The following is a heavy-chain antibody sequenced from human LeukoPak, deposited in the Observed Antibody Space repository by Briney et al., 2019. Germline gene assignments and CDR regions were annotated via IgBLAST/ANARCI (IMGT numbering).Heavy chain of an antibody. J-gene: IGHJ5*02. CDR2: ISSSGSTI. D-gene: IGHD2-2*01. V-gene: IGHV3-48*03. CDR3: ARGRGCSRTSCYPDL. CDR1: GFTFSSYE. Sequence: GGSLRLSCAASGFTFSSYEMNWVRQAPGKGLEWVSYISSSGSTIYYADSVKGRFTISRDNAKTSLYLQMNGLRGEDTAVYYCARGRGCSRTSCYPDLWGQGTLVTVSS.